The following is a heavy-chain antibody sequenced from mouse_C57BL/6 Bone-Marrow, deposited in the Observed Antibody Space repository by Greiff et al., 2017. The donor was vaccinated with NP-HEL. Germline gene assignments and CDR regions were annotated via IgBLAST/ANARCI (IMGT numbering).Heavy chain of an antibody. CDR2: INYDGSST. CDR3: ARDPTVVATYWYFDV. D-gene: IGHD1-1*01. V-gene: IGHV5-16*01. CDR1: GFTFSDYY. Sequence: EVQLVESEGGLVQPGSSMKLSCTASGFTFSDYYMAWVRQVPEKGLEWVANINYDGSSTYYLDSLKSRFIISRDNAKNILYLQMSSLKSEDTATYYCARDPTVVATYWYFDVWGTGTTVTVSS. J-gene: IGHJ1*03.